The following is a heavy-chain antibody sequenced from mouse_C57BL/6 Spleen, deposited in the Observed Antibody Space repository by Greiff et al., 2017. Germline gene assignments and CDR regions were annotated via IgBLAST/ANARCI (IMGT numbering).Heavy chain of an antibody. V-gene: IGHV1-55*01. J-gene: IGHJ2*01. CDR3: AYSNWGDYFDY. CDR1: GYPFTGSW. Sequence: QVRLQQSGAELVKPGASVKMSCKASGYPFTGSWITGGKRRPGQGLEWIGVIYPGSGSPNYNEKFKSKATLTVETSSSPAYMQLSSLTSEDSAVYYCAYSNWGDYFDYWGQGTTLTVSS. D-gene: IGHD2-5*01. CDR2: IYPGSGSP.